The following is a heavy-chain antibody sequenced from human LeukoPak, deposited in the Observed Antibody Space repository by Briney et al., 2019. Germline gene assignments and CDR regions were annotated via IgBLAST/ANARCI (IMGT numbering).Heavy chain of an antibody. D-gene: IGHD1-7*01. CDR1: GYTFDNYG. J-gene: IGHJ4*02. CDR3: ARLSGNYRTFDY. V-gene: IGHV1-18*01. CDR2: VSTYNGHT. Sequence: WASVKVSCKASGYTFDNYGINWVRQAPGQGLEWMGWVSTYNGHTDYEHKLRGRVDLTTDTSTNTAYMELRRLTSDDTAVYYCARLSGNYRTFDYWGQGSLVIVSS.